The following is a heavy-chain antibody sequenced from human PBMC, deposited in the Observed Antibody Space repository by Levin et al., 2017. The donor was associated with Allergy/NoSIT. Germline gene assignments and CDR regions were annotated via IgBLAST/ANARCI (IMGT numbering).Heavy chain of an antibody. V-gene: IGHV3-33*01. CDR1: GFTFSSYG. CDR2: IWYDGSNK. Sequence: GGSLRLSCAASGFTFSSYGMHWVRQAPGKGLEWVAVIWYDGSNKYYADSVKGRFTISRDNSKNTLYLQMNSLRAEDTAVYYCARGGGDHPYYFDYWGQGTLVTVSS. J-gene: IGHJ4*02. CDR3: ARGGGDHPYYFDY. D-gene: IGHD2-21*02.